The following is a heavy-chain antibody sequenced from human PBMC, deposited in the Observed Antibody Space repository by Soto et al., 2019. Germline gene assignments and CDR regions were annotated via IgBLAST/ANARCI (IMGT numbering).Heavy chain of an antibody. J-gene: IGHJ5*02. CDR1: GGSISSYY. CDR3: ARRRTDFIENWFDP. D-gene: IGHD3-3*01. Sequence: SETLSLTCTVSGGSISSYYWSWIRQPPGKGLEWIGYIYYSGSTNYNPSLKSRVTISVDTSKNQFSLKLSSVTAADTAVYYCARRRTDFIENWFDPWGQGTLVTVSS. CDR2: IYYSGST. V-gene: IGHV4-59*01.